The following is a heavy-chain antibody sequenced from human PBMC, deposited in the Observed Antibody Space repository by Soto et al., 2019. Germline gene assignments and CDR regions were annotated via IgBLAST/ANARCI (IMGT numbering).Heavy chain of an antibody. Sequence: DVQLLESGGGLVQPGGSLRLSCAASGFTFRNYAMSWVRQAPGKGLEWVSAISGSVSSTYYAESVKGRFTISRDHSKNTLYLQMSSLRAEDTAVYYCAKDGWELLRGFDPWGQGTLVTVSS. CDR1: GFTFRNYA. CDR3: AKDGWELLRGFDP. J-gene: IGHJ5*02. V-gene: IGHV3-23*01. D-gene: IGHD1-26*01. CDR2: ISGSVSST.